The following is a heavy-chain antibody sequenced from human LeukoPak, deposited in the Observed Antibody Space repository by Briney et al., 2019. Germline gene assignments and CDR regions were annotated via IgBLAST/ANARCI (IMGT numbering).Heavy chain of an antibody. Sequence: SETLSLTCAVSGYSISSGYYWGWIRQPPGKGLEWIGSIYHSGSTYYNPSLKSRVTISVDTSKNQFSLKLSSVTSADTAVYYCARVGKYYDILTGYYSGAFDIWGQGTMVTVSS. CDR1: GYSISSGYY. CDR2: IYHSGST. CDR3: ARVGKYYDILTGYYSGAFDI. J-gene: IGHJ3*02. V-gene: IGHV4-38-2*01. D-gene: IGHD3-9*01.